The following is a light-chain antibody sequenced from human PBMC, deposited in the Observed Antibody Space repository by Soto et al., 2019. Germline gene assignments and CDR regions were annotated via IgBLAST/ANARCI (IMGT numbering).Light chain of an antibody. J-gene: IGKJ1*01. CDR1: QGISND. V-gene: IGKV1-27*01. Sequence: DIQMTQSPSSLSASIGDRVTISCRASQGISNDLAWYQQKPGKVPYLLIYAASTSHSGVPSRFRGSGSGTDFTLTISSLQPEDVATYYCQNYTSAPRTFSQGTKVDMK. CDR3: QNYTSAPRT. CDR2: AAS.